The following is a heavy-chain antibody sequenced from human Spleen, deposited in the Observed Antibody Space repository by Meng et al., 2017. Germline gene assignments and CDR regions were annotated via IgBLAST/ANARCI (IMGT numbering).Heavy chain of an antibody. V-gene: IGHV4-39*07. Sequence: GPGLGRPSETLSHPCTVSGGSISSSSYYWVWIRQPPGKGLECIVTIYYSGITYYTPSLTSRVTISVDTSKNQFSLKLSSVTAADTAFYYCARATAHNYFFPWGQGTLVTVSS. CDR2: IYYSGIT. D-gene: IGHD2-21*02. CDR1: GGSISSSSYY. CDR3: ARATAHNYFFP. J-gene: IGHJ5*02.